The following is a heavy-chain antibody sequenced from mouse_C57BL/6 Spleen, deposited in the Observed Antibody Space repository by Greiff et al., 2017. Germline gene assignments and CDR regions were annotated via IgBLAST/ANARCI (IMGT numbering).Heavy chain of an antibody. Sequence: VQLQQSGAELATPGASVTLSCKASGYTFTSYWMHWVKQRPGQGLEWIGYINPSSGYTKYNQKFKDKATLTADKSSSTAYMQLSSLTYEDSAVYYCARYYGSSSAWFADWGQGTLVTVSA. CDR2: INPSSGYT. D-gene: IGHD1-1*01. V-gene: IGHV1-7*01. J-gene: IGHJ3*01. CDR3: ARYYGSSSAWFAD. CDR1: GYTFTSYW.